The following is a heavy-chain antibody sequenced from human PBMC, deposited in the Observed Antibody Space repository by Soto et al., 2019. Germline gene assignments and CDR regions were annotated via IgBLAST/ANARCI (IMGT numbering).Heavy chain of an antibody. Sequence: QERLVQSGAEVRKPGSSVKVSCKVTGGTSTRYAINWVRQAPGQGLEWMGGIVPMFGTSKYAQKFQGRVTSTADTSTNIAYMELRILRSEDTAVYYCNRGSEYDFWSGYLWGQGTLVSVSS. CDR3: NRGSEYDFWSGYL. CDR2: IVPMFGTS. V-gene: IGHV1-69*06. CDR1: GGTSTRYA. D-gene: IGHD3-3*01. J-gene: IGHJ4*02.